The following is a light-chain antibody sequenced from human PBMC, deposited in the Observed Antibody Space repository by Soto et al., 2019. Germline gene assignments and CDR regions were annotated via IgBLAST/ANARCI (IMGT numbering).Light chain of an antibody. CDR1: QSVRKN. CDR3: HQQSNWFPT. J-gene: IGKJ4*01. Sequence: IGMTQSPATLAVAPGERTTLSLRASQSVRKNLAWYQHQPGQVARLLIYDASNSATGVTVRFSGSRCETEFTLPISSRQSADDAVDYCHQQSNWFPTFGGGTKVDIK. V-gene: IGKV3-15*01. CDR2: DAS.